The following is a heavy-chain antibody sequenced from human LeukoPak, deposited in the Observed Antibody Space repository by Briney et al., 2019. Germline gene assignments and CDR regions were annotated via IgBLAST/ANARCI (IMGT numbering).Heavy chain of an antibody. V-gene: IGHV3-23*01. J-gene: IGHJ5*02. CDR3: ARGGVVVAATGNLWFGP. CDR2: ISGSGGST. Sequence: PGGSLRLSCAASGFTFSSYAMSWVHQAPGKGLEWVSAISGSGGSTYYADSVKGRFTISRDNAKNSLYLQMNSLRAEDTAVYYCARGGVVVAATGNLWFGPWGQGTLVTGSS. CDR1: GFTFSSYA. D-gene: IGHD2-15*01.